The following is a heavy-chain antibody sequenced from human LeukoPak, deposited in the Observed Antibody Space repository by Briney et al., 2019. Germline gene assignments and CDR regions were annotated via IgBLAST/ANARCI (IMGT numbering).Heavy chain of an antibody. CDR3: PRVSQAPAYCSGGSCYSYPLYYYYMDV. D-gene: IGHD2-15*01. CDR1: GGSISSYY. Sequence: PSETLSLTCTVSGGSISSYYWSWTRQPAGKGLEWIGRIYTSGSTNYNPSLKSRVTMSVDTSKNQFSLKLSSVTAADTAVYYCPRVSQAPAYCSGGSCYSYPLYYYYMDVWGKGTTVTVSS. V-gene: IGHV4-4*07. CDR2: IYTSGST. J-gene: IGHJ6*03.